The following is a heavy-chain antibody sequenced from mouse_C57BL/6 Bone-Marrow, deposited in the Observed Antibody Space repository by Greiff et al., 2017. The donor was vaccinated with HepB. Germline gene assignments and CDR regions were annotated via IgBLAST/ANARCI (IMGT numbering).Heavy chain of an antibody. CDR1: GYTFTSYW. CDR3: ARGGPNSYFDY. J-gene: IGHJ2*01. V-gene: IGHV1-61*01. CDR2: IYPSDSET. D-gene: IGHD4-1*01. Sequence: QVQLKQPGAELVRPGSSVKLSCKASGYTFTSYWMDWVKQRPGQGLEWIGNIYPSDSETHYNQKFKDKATLTVDKSSSTAYMQLSSLTSEDSAVYYCARGGPNSYFDYWGQGTTLTVSS.